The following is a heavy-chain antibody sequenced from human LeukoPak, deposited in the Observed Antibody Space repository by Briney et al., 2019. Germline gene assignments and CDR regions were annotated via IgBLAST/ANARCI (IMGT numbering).Heavy chain of an antibody. CDR1: GYTFTGYY. Sequence: ASVKVSCKASGYTFTGYYMHWVRQAPGQGLEWMGWINPNSGGTNYAQKFQGRVTMTRDTSISTAYMELSRLRSDDTAVYYCARPDYDFWSGYYHALDYWGPGTLVTVSS. CDR2: INPNSGGT. V-gene: IGHV1-2*02. D-gene: IGHD3-3*01. J-gene: IGHJ4*02. CDR3: ARPDYDFWSGYYHALDY.